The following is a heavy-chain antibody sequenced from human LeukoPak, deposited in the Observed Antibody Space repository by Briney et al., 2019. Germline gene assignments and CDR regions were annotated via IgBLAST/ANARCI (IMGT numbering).Heavy chain of an antibody. CDR2: ISGSGGHT. CDR3: AKFFRRVATLWEYYDC. V-gene: IGHV3-23*01. Sequence: GGSLRLSCAASGFTFDDYGMSWVRQAPGKGLEWVSTISGSGGHTYHADSVKGRFTISRDNSRDTLYLQMNSLRAEDTAVYYCAKFFRRVATLWEYYDCWGQGTLVTVSS. CDR1: GFTFDDYG. J-gene: IGHJ4*02. D-gene: IGHD5-12*01.